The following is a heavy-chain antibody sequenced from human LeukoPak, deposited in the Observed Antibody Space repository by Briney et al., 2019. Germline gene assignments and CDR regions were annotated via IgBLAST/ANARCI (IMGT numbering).Heavy chain of an antibody. J-gene: IGHJ5*02. D-gene: IGHD2-2*01. V-gene: IGHV4-59*08. CDR3: ARGMNVVVPAARPVWFDP. Sequence: SETLSLTCTVSGGSISSYYWSWIRQPPGKGLEWIGYIYYSGSTYYNPSLKSRVTISVDTSKNQFSLKLSSVTAADTAVYYCARGMNVVVPAARPVWFDPWGQGTLVTVSS. CDR2: IYYSGST. CDR1: GGSISSYY.